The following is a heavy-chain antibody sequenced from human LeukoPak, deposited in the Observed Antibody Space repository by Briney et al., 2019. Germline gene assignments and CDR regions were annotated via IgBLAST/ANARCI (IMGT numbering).Heavy chain of an antibody. CDR2: ISYDGSNK. Sequence: PGGSLRLSCAASGFTFSSYAMHWVRQAPGKGLEWVAVISYDGSNKYYADSVKGRCTISRDNSKNTLYLQMNSLRAEDTAVYYCARRNNYYGSGSYYPSLDYWGQGTLVTVSS. V-gene: IGHV3-30*04. D-gene: IGHD3-10*01. J-gene: IGHJ4*02. CDR1: GFTFSSYA. CDR3: ARRNNYYGSGSYYPSLDY.